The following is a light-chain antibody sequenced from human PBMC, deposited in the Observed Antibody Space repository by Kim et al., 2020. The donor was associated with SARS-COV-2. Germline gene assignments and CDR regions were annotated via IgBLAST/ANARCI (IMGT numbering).Light chain of an antibody. V-gene: IGKV3-15*01. CDR3: QQYKDWPLLT. CDR1: QSVKNN. CDR2: GAS. Sequence: IVMTQSPATLSVSPGERVTLSCRASQSVKNNLAWYQQRPGQAPRLLIYGASTRATDISARFSGSGSGTEFTLTIRSLQSECLAVYYCQQYKDWPLLTFGGGTKVDIK. J-gene: IGKJ4*01.